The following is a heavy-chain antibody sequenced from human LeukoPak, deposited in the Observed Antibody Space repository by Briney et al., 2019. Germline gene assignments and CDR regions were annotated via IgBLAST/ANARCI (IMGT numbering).Heavy chain of an antibody. V-gene: IGHV3-48*03. D-gene: IGHD3-3*01. CDR2: ICSSDSTI. Sequence: GGSLRLSCAASGFTFSSYEMNWVRQAPGKGLEWVSYICSSDSTIYSADSVKGRFTISRDNAKNSLYLQMNSLRAEDTAVYYCAKPSLVEGSRLYYYYYGMDVWGQGTTVTVFS. CDR3: AKPSLVEGSRLYYYYYGMDV. CDR1: GFTFSSYE. J-gene: IGHJ6*02.